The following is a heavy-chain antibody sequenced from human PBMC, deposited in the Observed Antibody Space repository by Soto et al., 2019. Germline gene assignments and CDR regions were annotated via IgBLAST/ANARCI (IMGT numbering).Heavy chain of an antibody. CDR3: ARHMEQQVVLGGFDY. CDR2: IYYSGYTNYT. CDR1: GGFISSYY. D-gene: IGHD6-13*01. Sequence: QVHLQESGPGLVKPSETLSLTCTVSGGFISSYYWSWIRQPPGKGLEWIGYIYYSGYTNYTNYNPSLKSRVTMSVDPSKSQFSLKLSSVTSADTAVYYCARHMEQQVVLGGFDYWGQGTRVTVSS. J-gene: IGHJ4*02. V-gene: IGHV4-59*08.